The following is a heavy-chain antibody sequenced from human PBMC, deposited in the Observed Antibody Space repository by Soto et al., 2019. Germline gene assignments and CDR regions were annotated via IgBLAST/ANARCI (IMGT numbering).Heavy chain of an antibody. D-gene: IGHD1-1*01. CDR1: GFTFSAYW. Sequence: GGSLRLSCSVSGFTFSAYWMHWVRQVPGKGLTWVSRISDDGSTATYADSVKGRFVISGDNAKNSLYLEMNTLRADDSGLYYCARGPRVSSTGTGAHWGRGTLVTVSS. J-gene: IGHJ4*02. CDR2: ISDDGSTA. V-gene: IGHV3-74*01. CDR3: ARGPRVSSTGTGAH.